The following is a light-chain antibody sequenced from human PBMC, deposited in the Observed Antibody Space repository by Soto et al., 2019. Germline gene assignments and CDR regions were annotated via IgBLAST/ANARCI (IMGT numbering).Light chain of an antibody. CDR2: DTV. Sequence: QSALTQPASVSGSPGQSITISCTGTSSDVGDFHFVSWYQQQPGKVPKLLIFDTVNRPSEVSSRFSGSKSGNTASLTISGLQADDDADYYCSTYSSRFLGVFGGGTKLTVL. CDR1: SSDVGDFHF. J-gene: IGLJ1*01. V-gene: IGLV2-14*03. CDR3: STYSSRFLGV.